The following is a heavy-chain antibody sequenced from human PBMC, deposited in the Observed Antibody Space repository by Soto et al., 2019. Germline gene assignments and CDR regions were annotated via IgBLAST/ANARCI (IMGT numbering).Heavy chain of an antibody. CDR1: GGSISSSSYY. CDR2: IYYSGST. D-gene: IGHD3-10*01. J-gene: IGHJ6*02. V-gene: IGHV4-39*01. CDR3: ARRRFGGVLWFGYGMDV. Sequence: SETLSLTCTVSGGSISSSSYYWGWIRQPPWKGLEWIGSIYYSGSTYYNPSLKSRVTISVDTSKNQFSLKLSSVTAADTAVYYCARRRFGGVLWFGYGMDVWGQGXTVTVYS.